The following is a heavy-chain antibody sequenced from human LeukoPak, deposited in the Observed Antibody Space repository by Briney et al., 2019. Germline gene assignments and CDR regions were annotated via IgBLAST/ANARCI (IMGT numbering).Heavy chain of an antibody. V-gene: IGHV1-69*04. CDR2: IIPILGIA. CDR1: GGAFSSYA. Sequence: GASVKVSCKASGGAFSSYAISCVRQAPGQGLEWMGRIIPILGIANYAQKFQGRVTITADKSTSTAYMELSSLRSEDTAVYYCARDLDYGSGRLYFDYWGQGTLVTVSS. CDR3: ARDLDYGSGRLYFDY. J-gene: IGHJ4*02. D-gene: IGHD3-10*01.